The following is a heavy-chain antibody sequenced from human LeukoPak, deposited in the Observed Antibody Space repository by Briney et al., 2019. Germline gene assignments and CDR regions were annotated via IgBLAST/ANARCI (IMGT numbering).Heavy chain of an antibody. V-gene: IGHV3-23*01. J-gene: IGHJ4*02. Sequence: GGSLRLSCAASGFPFSSYVMSWVRQAPGKGLEWGSGISGNGGSTFYADSVKGRFTISRDNSKDTLYLQMNSLRAEDTAVYYCAKAAGSGGSWYVVFDYWGQGTLVTVSS. CDR1: GFPFSSYV. CDR2: ISGNGGST. D-gene: IGHD6-13*01. CDR3: AKAAGSGGSWYVVFDY.